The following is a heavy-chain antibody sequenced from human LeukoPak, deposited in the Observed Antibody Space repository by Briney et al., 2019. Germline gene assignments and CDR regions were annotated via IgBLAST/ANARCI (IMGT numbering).Heavy chain of an antibody. J-gene: IGHJ4*02. CDR2: IRSKSYARTT. V-gene: IGHV3-49*03. CDR1: ECTFGYYA. CDR3: TRGEWDYGDYFYQIFDY. Sequence: GRPLSLCCTASECTFGYYAMRWRRQAPGEGQEWGGFIRSKSYARTTEYAEAVKTRFASSTDDSKSIAYLQMNSLKTEDTALYYCTRGEWDYGDYFYQIFDYWGQGTLVTVSS. D-gene: IGHD4-17*01.